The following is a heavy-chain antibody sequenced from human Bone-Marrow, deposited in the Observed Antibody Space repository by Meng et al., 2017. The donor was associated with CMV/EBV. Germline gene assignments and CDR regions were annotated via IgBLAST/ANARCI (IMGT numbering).Heavy chain of an antibody. CDR1: GGSVSSGSYY. D-gene: IGHD2-2*01. V-gene: IGHV4-61*01. Sequence: SEPLSLTCTVSGGSVSSGSYYWSWIRQPPGKGLEWIGYIYYSGSTNYNPSLKSRVTISVDTSKNQFSLKLSSVTAADTAVYYCARAYCSSTSCSDYWGQGTLVTVSS. J-gene: IGHJ4*02. CDR3: ARAYCSSTSCSDY. CDR2: IYYSGST.